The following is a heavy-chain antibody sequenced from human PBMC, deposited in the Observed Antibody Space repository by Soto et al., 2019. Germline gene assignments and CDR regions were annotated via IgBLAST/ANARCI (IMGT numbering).Heavy chain of an antibody. D-gene: IGHD6-19*01. Sequence: PGGSLRLSCAASGFTFSSYSMNWVRQAPGKGLEWVSSISSSSSYIYYADSVKGRFTISRDNAKNSLYLQMNSLRAEDTAVYYCARDPGKQWLALWWYFDYWGQGTLVTVSS. V-gene: IGHV3-21*01. J-gene: IGHJ4*02. CDR1: GFTFSSYS. CDR2: ISSSSSYI. CDR3: ARDPGKQWLALWWYFDY.